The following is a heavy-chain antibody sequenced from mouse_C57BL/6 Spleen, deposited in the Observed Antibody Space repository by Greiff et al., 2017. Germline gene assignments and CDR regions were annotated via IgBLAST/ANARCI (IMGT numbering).Heavy chain of an antibody. V-gene: IGHV1-55*01. CDR1: GYTFTSYW. Sequence: QVPLKQPGAELVKPGASVKMSCKASGYTFTSYWITWVKQRPGQGLEWIGDIYPGSGSTNYNEKFKSKATLTVDTSSSTAYMQRSSLTSEDSAVYYCARLRFAYWGQGTLVTVSA. CDR3: ARLRFAY. J-gene: IGHJ3*01. CDR2: IYPGSGST.